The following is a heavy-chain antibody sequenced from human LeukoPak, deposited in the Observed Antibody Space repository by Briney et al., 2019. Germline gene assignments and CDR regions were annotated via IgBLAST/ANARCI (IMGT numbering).Heavy chain of an antibody. V-gene: IGHV1-2*02. CDR1: GYTFIGYF. J-gene: IGHJ3*02. CDR2: INPNSGDT. Sequence: ASVKVSCKARGYTFIGYFMHWVRQAPGQGLKWMGGINPNSGDTNYAQNFQGRVTMTRDTSISTAYMELTTLRSDDTAVYYCARGYCSSTTCYSVFDIWGQGTLVTVSS. D-gene: IGHD2-2*01. CDR3: ARGYCSSTTCYSVFDI.